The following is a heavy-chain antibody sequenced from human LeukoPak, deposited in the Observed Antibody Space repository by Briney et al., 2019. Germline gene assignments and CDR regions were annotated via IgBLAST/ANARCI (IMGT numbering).Heavy chain of an antibody. CDR1: GGSFSGYY. CDR2: INHSGST. CDR3: ARRPRRVFVANDAFDI. V-gene: IGHV4-34*01. J-gene: IGHJ3*02. Sequence: SETLSLTCAVYGGSFSGYYWSWLRQPPGKGLEWIGEINHSGSTNYNPSLKSRVTISVDTSKNQFSLKRSSVTAAATAVYYCARRPRRVFVANDAFDIWGQGTMVTVSS. D-gene: IGHD3-3*01.